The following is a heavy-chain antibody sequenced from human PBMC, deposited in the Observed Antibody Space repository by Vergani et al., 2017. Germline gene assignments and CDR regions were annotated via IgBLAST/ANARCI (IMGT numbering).Heavy chain of an antibody. Sequence: EVQLVESGGGLVQPGGSLRLSCAASGFTFSSYSMNWVRQAPGKGLEWVSYISSSSSTIYYADSVKGRFTISRDNAKNSLYLQMNSLRAEDTAVYYCARDQPYNWNYLHYYDYMDVWGKGTTVTVSS. J-gene: IGHJ6*03. CDR2: ISSSSSTI. CDR1: GFTFSSYS. V-gene: IGHV3-48*04. CDR3: ARDQPYNWNYLHYYDYMDV. D-gene: IGHD1-7*01.